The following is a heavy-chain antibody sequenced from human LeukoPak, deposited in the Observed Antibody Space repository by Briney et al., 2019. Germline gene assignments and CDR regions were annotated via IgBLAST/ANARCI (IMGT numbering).Heavy chain of an antibody. CDR1: GGSISSYY. V-gene: IGHV4-59*06. CDR2: ISSSGTT. Sequence: SETLSLTCTVSGGSISSYYWSWIRQPPGKGLDWIGYISSSGTTYYNPVLKSRVSISVDTSKNQFSLRLSSVTAADTALYYCARSNYGSGSYYNNWGQGTLVSVSS. CDR3: ARSNYGSGSYYNN. J-gene: IGHJ4*02. D-gene: IGHD3-10*01.